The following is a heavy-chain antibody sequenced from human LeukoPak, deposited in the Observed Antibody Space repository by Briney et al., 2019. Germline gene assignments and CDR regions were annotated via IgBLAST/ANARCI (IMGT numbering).Heavy chain of an antibody. CDR2: INPNSGGT. J-gene: IGHJ4*02. V-gene: IGHV1-2*02. CDR3: MVRDIDY. Sequence: ASVKVSCKASGYTFTGYYMHWVRQAPGQGLEWMGWINPNSGGTNYAQKFQGRVTMTRDTSIGTAYMELSSLRSEDTAVYYCMVRDIDYWGQGTLVTVSS. D-gene: IGHD2-8*01. CDR1: GYTFTGYY.